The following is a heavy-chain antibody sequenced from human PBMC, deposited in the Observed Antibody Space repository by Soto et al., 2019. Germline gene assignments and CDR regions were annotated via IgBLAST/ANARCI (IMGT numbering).Heavy chain of an antibody. CDR2: IIPMYRVA. CDR1: GGSLSNTA. Sequence: QVQLVQSGPEVKKPGSSVKVSCTTSGGSLSNTAFNWVRQAPGQRLEWVGGIIPMYRVANHAQKFQGRLSTTADDSSTIVYMELTRLTPQDTAVYFCAKVRVGQTNSYFDVWGGGTLINASS. CDR3: AKVRVGQTNSYFDV. V-gene: IGHV1-69*01. D-gene: IGHD2-8*01. J-gene: IGHJ2*01.